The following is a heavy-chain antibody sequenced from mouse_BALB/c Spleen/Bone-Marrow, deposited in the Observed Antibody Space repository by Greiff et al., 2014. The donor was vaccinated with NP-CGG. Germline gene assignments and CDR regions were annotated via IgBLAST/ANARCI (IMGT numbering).Heavy chain of an antibody. CDR3: ARGGSSYGWYFDV. J-gene: IGHJ1*01. CDR1: GFNIKDTY. V-gene: IGHV14-3*02. CDR2: IDPANGNT. D-gene: IGHD1-1*01. Sequence: VQLQQSGAELVKPGASVKLSCTASGFNIKDTYMYWVKQRPEQGLEWIGRIDPANGNTKYDPKFQGKATITADTSSNTAYLQLSSLTSEDTAVYYCARGGSSYGWYFDVWGAGTTVTVSS.